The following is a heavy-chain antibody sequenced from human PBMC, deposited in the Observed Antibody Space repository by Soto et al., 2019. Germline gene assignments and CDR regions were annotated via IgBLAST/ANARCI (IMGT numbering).Heavy chain of an antibody. CDR2: FDPEDGET. V-gene: IGHV1-24*01. D-gene: IGHD3-3*01. CDR1: GYTLTELS. Sequence: ASVKVSCKVSGYTLTELSMHWVRQAPGKGLEWMGGFDPEDGETIYAQKFQGRVTMTEDTSTDTAYMELSSLRSEDTAVYYCATYISIFGVLHYLLDVWAQGTTDTVSS. J-gene: IGHJ6*02. CDR3: ATYISIFGVLHYLLDV.